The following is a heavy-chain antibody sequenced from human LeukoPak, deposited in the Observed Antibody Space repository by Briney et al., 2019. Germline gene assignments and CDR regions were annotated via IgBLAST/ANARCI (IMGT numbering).Heavy chain of an antibody. CDR3: AREPSWGSSSWYFLTGFDP. CDR1: GYTFTSYA. J-gene: IGHJ5*02. CDR2: INAGKGNT. Sequence: GASVKVSCKASGYTFTSYAMHWVRQAPGQRLEWMGWINAGKGNTKYSQKFQGRVTITRDTSASTAYMELSSLRSEDTAVYYCAREPSWGSSSWYFLTGFDPWGQGTLVTVSS. V-gene: IGHV1-3*01. D-gene: IGHD6-13*01.